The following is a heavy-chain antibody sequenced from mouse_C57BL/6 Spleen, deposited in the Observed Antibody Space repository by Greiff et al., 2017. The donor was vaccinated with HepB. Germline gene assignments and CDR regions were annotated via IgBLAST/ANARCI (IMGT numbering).Heavy chain of an antibody. D-gene: IGHD1-1*01. CDR3: ASGDYYGSSYGWYFDV. CDR2: IYPGDGDT. Sequence: VQRVESGPELVKPGASVKISCKASGYAFSSSWMNWVKQRPGKGLEWIGRIYPGDGDTNYNGKFKGKATLTADKSSSTAYMQLSSLTSEDSAVYFCASGDYYGSSYGWYFDVWGTGTTVTVSS. V-gene: IGHV1-82*01. CDR1: GYAFSSSW. J-gene: IGHJ1*03.